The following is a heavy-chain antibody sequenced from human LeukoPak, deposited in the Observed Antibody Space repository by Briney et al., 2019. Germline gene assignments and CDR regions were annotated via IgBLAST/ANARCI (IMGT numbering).Heavy chain of an antibody. D-gene: IGHD3-22*01. Sequence: SETLSLTCTVSGYSISSGYYWGWIRQPPGKGLEWIGSIYHSGSTYYNPSLKSRVTISVGTSKNQFSLKLSSVTAADTAVYYCARVPYYYDSSGAFDIWGQGTMVTVSS. V-gene: IGHV4-38-2*02. CDR3: ARVPYYYDSSGAFDI. CDR1: GYSISSGYY. CDR2: IYHSGST. J-gene: IGHJ3*02.